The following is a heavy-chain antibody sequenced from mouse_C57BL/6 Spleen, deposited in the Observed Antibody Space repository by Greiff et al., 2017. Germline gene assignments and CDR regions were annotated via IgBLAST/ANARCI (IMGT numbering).Heavy chain of an antibody. D-gene: IGHD2-5*01. CDR2: IYPSDSET. V-gene: IGHV1-61*01. CDR1: GYTFTSYW. J-gene: IGHJ3*01. CDR3: ARSPYSNSFAY. Sequence: QVQLQQPGAELVRPGSSVKLSCKASGYTFTSYWMDWVKQRPGQGLEWIGNIYPSDSETHYNQKFKDKATLTVDKSSSTAYMQLSSLTSEDSAVYCCARSPYSNSFAYWGQGTLVTVSA.